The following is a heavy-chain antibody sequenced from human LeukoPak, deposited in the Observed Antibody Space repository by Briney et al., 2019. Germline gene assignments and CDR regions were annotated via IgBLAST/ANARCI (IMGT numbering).Heavy chain of an antibody. CDR2: ISLSSTYI. CDR1: GFTFGIYT. CDR3: ARAVSRTIPTGNAFDI. D-gene: IGHD3-10*01. V-gene: IGHV3-21*06. J-gene: IGHJ3*02. Sequence: GALRLSCAASGFTFGIYTMNWDRQAPGKGLEWVSSISLSSTYIYYADSMEGRFTISRDNAQSSLYLQMNSLRVEDTAVYYCARAVSRTIPTGNAFDIWGQGTMVTVSS.